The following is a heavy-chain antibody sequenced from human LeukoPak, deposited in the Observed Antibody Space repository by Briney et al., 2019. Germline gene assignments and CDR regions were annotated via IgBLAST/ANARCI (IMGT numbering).Heavy chain of an antibody. CDR3: ARAGYSNRWDGVDY. J-gene: IGHJ4*02. CDR1: GYTFTNYW. D-gene: IGHD2/OR15-2a*01. Sequence: GESLKTSCKGSGYTFTNYWIGWVRQMPGKGLEFMGIIYPGDSDTRYSPSFQGQVTISVDKSINTAYLQWSSLKASDSAMYYCARAGYSNRWDGVDYWAREPWSPSPQ. CDR2: IYPGDSDT. V-gene: IGHV5-51*01.